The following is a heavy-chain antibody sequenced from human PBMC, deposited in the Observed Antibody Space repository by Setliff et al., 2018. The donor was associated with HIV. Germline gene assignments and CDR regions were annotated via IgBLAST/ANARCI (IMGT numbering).Heavy chain of an antibody. CDR3: AKDLVYYDTSGDLDY. CDR1: GFSFTNYA. CDR2: RSGYGDST. D-gene: IGHD3-22*01. V-gene: IGHV3-23*01. J-gene: IGHJ4*02. Sequence: GGSLRLSCAASGFSFTNYAMAWVRQAPGKGLEWVSARSGYGDSTYYADSVKGRFTISRDNSKNTLYLQMNSLRAEDTAVYYCAKDLVYYDTSGDLDYWGQGTLVTVSS.